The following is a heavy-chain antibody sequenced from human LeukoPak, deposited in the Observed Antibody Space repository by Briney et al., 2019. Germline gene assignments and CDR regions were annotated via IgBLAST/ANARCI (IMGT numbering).Heavy chain of an antibody. D-gene: IGHD5-24*01. CDR1: GFTFDDYA. J-gene: IGHJ4*02. Sequence: GGSLRLSCAASGFTFDDYAMHWARQAPGKGLEWVSGISWNSGSIGYADSVKGRFTISRDNAKNSLYLQMNSLRAEDTALYYCAKDMARRDGYNYYFDYWGQGTLVTVSS. V-gene: IGHV3-9*01. CDR2: ISWNSGSI. CDR3: AKDMARRDGYNYYFDY.